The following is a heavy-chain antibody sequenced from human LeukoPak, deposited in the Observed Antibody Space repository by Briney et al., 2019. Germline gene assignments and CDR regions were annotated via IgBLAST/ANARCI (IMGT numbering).Heavy chain of an antibody. CDR3: ARDFGHWELNGGYYFDY. CDR1: GLTFSSYE. V-gene: IGHV3-48*03. CDR2: ISSSGSTI. Sequence: GGSLRLSCAASGLTFSSYEMNWVRQAPGKGLEGVSYISSSGSTIYYADSVKGRFTISRDNAKNSLYLQMNSLRAEDTAVYYCARDFGHWELNGGYYFDYWGQGTLVTVSS. D-gene: IGHD1-7*01. J-gene: IGHJ4*02.